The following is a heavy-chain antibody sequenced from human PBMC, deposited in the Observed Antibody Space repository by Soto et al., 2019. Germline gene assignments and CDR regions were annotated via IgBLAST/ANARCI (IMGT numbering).Heavy chain of an antibody. J-gene: IGHJ6*02. CDR2: ISAYNGNT. CDR3: ARGRNYPPPREYYYYGMDV. V-gene: IGHV1-18*04. CDR1: GYTFTSYG. Sequence: ASVKVSCKASGYTFTSYGISWVRQAPGQGLEWMGWISAYNGNTNYAQKIQGRVTMTTDTSTSTAYMELRSLRSDDTAVYYCARGRNYPPPREYYYYGMDVWGQGTTVTVSS. D-gene: IGHD4-4*01.